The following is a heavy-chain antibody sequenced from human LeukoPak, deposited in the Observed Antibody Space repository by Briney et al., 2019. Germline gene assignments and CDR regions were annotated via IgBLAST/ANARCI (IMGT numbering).Heavy chain of an antibody. D-gene: IGHD5-18*01. Sequence: PSETLSLTCTVSGGSISSYYWSWIRQPPGKGLEWIGYIYYSGSTNYNPSLKSRVTISVDTSKNQFSLKVSSVTAADTAVYYCARDRSYGETDYWGQGTLVTVSS. J-gene: IGHJ4*02. CDR3: ARDRSYGETDY. CDR1: GGSISSYY. CDR2: IYYSGST. V-gene: IGHV4-59*12.